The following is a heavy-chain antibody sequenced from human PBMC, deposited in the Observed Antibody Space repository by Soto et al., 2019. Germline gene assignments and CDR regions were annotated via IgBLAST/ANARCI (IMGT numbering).Heavy chain of an antibody. D-gene: IGHD3-22*01. CDR2: ISYDGSNK. V-gene: IGHV3-30-3*01. CDR3: ARDGNTYYYDRRDY. J-gene: IGHJ4*02. CDR1: GFTFSTYA. Sequence: QVQLVESGGGVVQPGRSLRLSCAASGFTFSTYAMNWVRQGPGKGLEWVALISYDGSNKYYADSVKGRFTISRDNSKNPLYLQMNSLRGEDTAVYYCARDGNTYYYDRRDYWGEGSLVTVSS.